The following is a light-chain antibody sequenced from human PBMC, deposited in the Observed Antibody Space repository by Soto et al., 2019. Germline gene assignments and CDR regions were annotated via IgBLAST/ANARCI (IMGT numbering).Light chain of an antibody. Sequence: EFVLTQSPGTLSLSPGERATLSCRASQTVRNNYLAWYQHKPGQAPRLLIYGASSRATGIPDRFSVSGSGTDFTLTISRLEPEDFAVYYCHQYGSSITFGQGARLEIK. CDR1: QTVRNNY. CDR2: GAS. V-gene: IGKV3-20*01. CDR3: HQYGSSIT. J-gene: IGKJ5*01.